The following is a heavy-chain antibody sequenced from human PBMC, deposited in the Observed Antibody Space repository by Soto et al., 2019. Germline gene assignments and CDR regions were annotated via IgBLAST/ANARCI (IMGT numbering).Heavy chain of an antibody. V-gene: IGHV4-59*08. CDR3: ARHGFGPLHGLVDV. CDR2: INNDGYS. Sequence: QVQLQESGPGLVKPSETLSLTCTVSGGSITNYYCSWFRQPPGKGLEWIGYINNDGYSAYNLSLRRRVPLSMDTSKTQFSLMLESVTATDTAVYYCARHGFGPLHGLVDVWGQGTTVIVSS. J-gene: IGHJ6*02. CDR1: GGSITNYY. D-gene: IGHD3-10*01.